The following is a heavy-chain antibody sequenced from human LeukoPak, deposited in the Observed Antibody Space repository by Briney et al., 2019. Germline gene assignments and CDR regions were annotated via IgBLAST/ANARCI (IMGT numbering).Heavy chain of an antibody. D-gene: IGHD6-19*01. CDR1: GFTFSRFS. V-gene: IGHV3-74*01. Sequence: GGSLRLSCAASGFTFSRFSMHWVRQVPGKGLVWVSRISADGSSTNYADSVKGRFTISRDNSKNMLYLQMNSLRAEDTAVYYCAKALGYSSGWYSDYYYGMDVWGQGTTVTVSS. J-gene: IGHJ6*02. CDR3: AKALGYSSGWYSDYYYGMDV. CDR2: ISADGSST.